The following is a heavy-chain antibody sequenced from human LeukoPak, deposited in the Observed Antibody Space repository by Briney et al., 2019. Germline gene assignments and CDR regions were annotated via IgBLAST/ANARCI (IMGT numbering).Heavy chain of an antibody. CDR3: ARDHYYGSGSYFKKVNYYYYYMDV. Sequence: PSETLSLTCTVSGASISSYYWSWIRQPPGKGLEWIGYIYYSGSTNYNPSLKSRVTMSVDTSKNQFSLKLSSVTAADTAVYYCARDHYYGSGSYFKKVNYYYYYMDVWGKGTTVTISS. CDR1: GASISSYY. J-gene: IGHJ6*03. D-gene: IGHD3-10*01. V-gene: IGHV4-59*12. CDR2: IYYSGST.